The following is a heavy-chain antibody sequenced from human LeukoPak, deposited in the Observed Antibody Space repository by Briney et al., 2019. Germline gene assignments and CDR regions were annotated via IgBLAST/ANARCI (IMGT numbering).Heavy chain of an antibody. J-gene: IGHJ2*01. Sequence: PGGSLRLSCAASGLTLSSYWMNWVRQAPGKGPEWVANIKHDGSDKYYVDSVKGRFTISRDNAKNSLFLQMNSLRAEDTAVYYCARGDRGAHVGWHFDLWGRGTLVTVSS. V-gene: IGHV3-7*01. CDR1: GLTLSSYW. CDR3: ARGDRGAHVGWHFDL. D-gene: IGHD1-26*01. CDR2: IKHDGSDK.